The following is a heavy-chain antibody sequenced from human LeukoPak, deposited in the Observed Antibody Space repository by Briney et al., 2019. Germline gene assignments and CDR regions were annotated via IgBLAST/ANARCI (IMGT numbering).Heavy chain of an antibody. CDR2: INPNSGGT. Sequence: ASVKVSCKASGYTFTGFYMDWVRQAPGQGLEWMGLINPNSGGTNYAQKFQGRVTMTRDTSISTAYMELSRLRSDDTAVYYCARGIQQLRGFDYWGQGTLVTVSS. CDR3: ARGIQQLRGFDY. D-gene: IGHD6-13*01. V-gene: IGHV1-2*02. CDR1: GYTFTGFY. J-gene: IGHJ4*02.